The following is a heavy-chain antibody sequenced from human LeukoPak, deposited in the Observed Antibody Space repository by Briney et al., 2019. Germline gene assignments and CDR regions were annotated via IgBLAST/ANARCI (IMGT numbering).Heavy chain of an antibody. Sequence: PGGSLRLSCATSGFTFSGSAMHWVRQASGKGLEWVGRIRSKVNNYATAYAASVKGRFTISRDESKSTAYLQMNSLKTKDTAVYYCTRRSGDDSRGYYDYWGQGTLVTVSS. CDR3: TRRSGDDSRGYYDY. V-gene: IGHV3-73*01. D-gene: IGHD3-22*01. CDR2: IRSKVNNYAT. J-gene: IGHJ4*02. CDR1: GFTFSGSA.